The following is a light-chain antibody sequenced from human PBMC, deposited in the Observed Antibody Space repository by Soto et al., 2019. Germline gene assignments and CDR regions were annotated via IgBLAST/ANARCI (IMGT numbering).Light chain of an antibody. CDR2: DAS. CDR1: QSISTY. J-gene: IGKJ5*01. Sequence: DIQMTQSPSSLSASVGNRVTITCRASQSISTYLNWYQKKPGKAPNLLIYDASHLQSGVPSRFSGSGGGTDFTLSISSVQPEDFATYFCQQSYMDPITFGQGTKLEI. V-gene: IGKV1-39*01. CDR3: QQSYMDPIT.